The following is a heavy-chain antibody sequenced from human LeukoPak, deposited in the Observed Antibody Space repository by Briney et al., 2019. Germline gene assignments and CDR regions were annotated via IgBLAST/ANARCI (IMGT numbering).Heavy chain of an antibody. V-gene: IGHV1-8*01. J-gene: IGHJ4*02. Sequence: ASVKVSCKASGYTFTSYGINWVRQATGQGLEWMGWMNPNSGNTGYAQKFQGRVTMTRNTSISTAYMELSSLISEDTAVYYCARGGSSGWYPSSAALDYWGQGTLVTVSS. CDR2: MNPNSGNT. D-gene: IGHD6-19*01. CDR3: ARGGSSGWYPSSAALDY. CDR1: GYTFTSYG.